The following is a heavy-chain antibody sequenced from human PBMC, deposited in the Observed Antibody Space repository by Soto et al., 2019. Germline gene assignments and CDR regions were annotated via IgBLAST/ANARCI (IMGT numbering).Heavy chain of an antibody. D-gene: IGHD7-27*01. CDR3: ARDGECLKRNYYYYNGMDV. CDR1: GYTFSGYY. Sequence: QVQLVQSGAEVKKPGASVKVSCKASGYTFSGYYMYWVRQAPGQGLEWMGWINPNSGGTTYGQKFQGRVTMTRDTSISTAYMELSRLRSDDTAVYYCARDGECLKRNYYYYNGMDVWGQGTTVTVSS. V-gene: IGHV1-2*02. J-gene: IGHJ6*02. CDR2: INPNSGGT.